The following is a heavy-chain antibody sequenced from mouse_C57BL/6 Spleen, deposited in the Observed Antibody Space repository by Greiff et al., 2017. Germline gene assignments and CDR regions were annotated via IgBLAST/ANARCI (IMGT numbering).Heavy chain of an antibody. Sequence: VQLQQSGPELVKPGASVKISCKASGYAFSSSWMNWVKQRPGKGLEWIGRIYPGDGDTNYNGKFKGKATLTADKSSSAAYMQLSSLTSEDSAVYFCARGNYLYYAMDYWGQGTSVTVS. CDR2: IYPGDGDT. CDR1: GYAFSSSW. J-gene: IGHJ4*01. CDR3: ARGNYLYYAMDY. V-gene: IGHV1-82*01. D-gene: IGHD2-1*01.